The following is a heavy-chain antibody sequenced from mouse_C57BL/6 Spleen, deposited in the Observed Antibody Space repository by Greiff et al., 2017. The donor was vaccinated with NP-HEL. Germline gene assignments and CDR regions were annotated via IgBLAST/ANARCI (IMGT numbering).Heavy chain of an antibody. Sequence: EVQLQQSGAELVKPGASVKLSCTASGFNIKDYYMHWVKQRTEQGLEWIGRIDPEDGETKYAPKCQGKATITADTSSNTAYLQLSSLTSEDTAVYYCARGDYGSSYGYFDVWGTGTTVTVSS. D-gene: IGHD1-1*01. CDR2: IDPEDGET. CDR1: GFNIKDYY. V-gene: IGHV14-2*01. CDR3: ARGDYGSSYGYFDV. J-gene: IGHJ1*03.